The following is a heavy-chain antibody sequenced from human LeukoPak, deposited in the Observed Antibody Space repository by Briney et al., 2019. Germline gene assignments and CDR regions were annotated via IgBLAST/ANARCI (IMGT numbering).Heavy chain of an antibody. D-gene: IGHD4-17*01. CDR3: VKDPLTTVTPGYFDY. CDR1: GFTFSSYS. J-gene: IGHJ4*02. V-gene: IGHV3-21*01. CDR2: ISSSSSYI. Sequence: GGSLRLPCAASGFTFSSYSMNWVRQAPGKGLEWVSSISSSSSYIYYADSVKGRFTISRDNAKNSLYLQMSSLRAEDTAVYYCVKDPLTTVTPGYFDYWGQGTLVTVSS.